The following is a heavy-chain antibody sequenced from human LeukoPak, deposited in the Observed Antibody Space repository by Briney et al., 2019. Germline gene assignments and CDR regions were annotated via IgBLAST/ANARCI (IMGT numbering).Heavy chain of an antibody. Sequence: SVKVSCKASGGTFSSYAISWVRQAPGQGLEWMGGIIPIFGTANYAQEFQGRVTITADESTSTAYMELSSLRSEDTAVYYCARELLVYSGSYQANFDYWGQGTLVTVSS. V-gene: IGHV1-69*13. CDR2: IIPIFGTA. D-gene: IGHD1-26*01. J-gene: IGHJ4*02. CDR3: ARELLVYSGSYQANFDY. CDR1: GGTFSSYA.